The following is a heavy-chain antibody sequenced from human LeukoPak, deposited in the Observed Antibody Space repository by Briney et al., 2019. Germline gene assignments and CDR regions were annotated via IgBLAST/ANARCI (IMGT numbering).Heavy chain of an antibody. J-gene: IGHJ4*02. CDR3: AKDTIYGDYVYDY. D-gene: IGHD4-17*01. CDR2: IRYDGSNK. V-gene: IGHV3-30*02. CDR1: GFTFSSYG. Sequence: GGSLRLSCAASGFTFSSYGMHWVRQAPAKGLEWVAFIRYDGSNKYYADSVKGRFTISRDNSKNTLYLQMNSLRAEDTAVYHCAKDTIYGDYVYDYWSQGTLVTVSS.